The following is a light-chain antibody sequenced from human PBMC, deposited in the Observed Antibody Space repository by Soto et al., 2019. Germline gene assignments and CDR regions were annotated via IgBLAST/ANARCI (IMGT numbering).Light chain of an antibody. CDR3: GTWDSSLSAGM. CDR1: SSNIGAGYD. Sequence: QSVLTQPPSVSGAPGQRVTISCTGSSSNIGAGYDVHWYQQLPGTAPKLLIYGNSNRPSGVPDRFSGSKSGTSASLAITGLQAEDEADYYCGTWDSSLSAGMFGGGTKLTVL. CDR2: GNS. V-gene: IGLV1-40*01. J-gene: IGLJ3*02.